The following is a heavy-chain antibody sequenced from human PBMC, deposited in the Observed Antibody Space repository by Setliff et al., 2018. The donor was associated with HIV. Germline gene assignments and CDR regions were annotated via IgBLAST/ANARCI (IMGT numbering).Heavy chain of an antibody. CDR1: GFTFSRYS. CDR3: ARDCRVGWVFTYGMDV. CDR2: ISSSSSTI. V-gene: IGHV3-48*01. Sequence: PGGSLRLSCAASGFTFSRYSMNWVRQAPGKGLEWVSYISSSSSTIYYADSVKGRFTISRDNSKNTLFLQMNSLRPEDTAVYYCARDCRVGWVFTYGMDVWGQGTTVTVSS. D-gene: IGHD6-13*01. J-gene: IGHJ6*02.